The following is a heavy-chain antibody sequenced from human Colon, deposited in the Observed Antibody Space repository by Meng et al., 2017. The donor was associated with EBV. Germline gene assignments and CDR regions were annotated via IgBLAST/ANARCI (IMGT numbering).Heavy chain of an antibody. CDR2: IYRGGGT. V-gene: IGHV4-4*02. J-gene: IGHJ4*02. CDR1: GGSIRISEW. D-gene: IGHD2-2*01. CDR3: ARVRVIPAAVGFDY. Sequence: VEPLVTLSLTCAVSGGSIRISEWWSWVRQPPGKGLEWIGEIYRGGGTNYNPSFKSRVTISVDTSNNHFSLKLSSVTAADTAVYYCARVRVIPAAVGFDYWGQGTLVTVSS.